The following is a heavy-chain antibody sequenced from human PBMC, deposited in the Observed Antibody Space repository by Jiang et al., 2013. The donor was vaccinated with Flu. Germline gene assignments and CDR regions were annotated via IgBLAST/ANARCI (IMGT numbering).Heavy chain of an antibody. Sequence: SGAEVKKPGASVKVSCKASGYTFTSYGISWVRQAPGQGLEWMGWISAYNGNTNYAQKLQGRVTMTTDTSTSTAYMELRSLRSDDTAVYYCASVGHATVAGISWYFDLWGRGTLVTVSS. J-gene: IGHJ2*01. D-gene: IGHD6-19*01. CDR2: ISAYNGNT. CDR3: ASVGHATVAGISWYFDL. V-gene: IGHV1-18*04. CDR1: GYTFTSYG.